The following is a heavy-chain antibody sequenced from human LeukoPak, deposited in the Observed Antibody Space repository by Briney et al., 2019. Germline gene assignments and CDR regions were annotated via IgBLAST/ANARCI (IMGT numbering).Heavy chain of an antibody. D-gene: IGHD3-22*01. J-gene: IGHJ3*02. CDR1: GFTFSSYY. CDR2: ISGSGGST. CDR3: AKDFPRYYYDSSGYTPGRAFDI. Sequence: GSLRLSCAASGFTFSSYYMHWVRQAPGKGLEWVSAISGSGGSTYYADSVKGRFTISRDNSKNTLYLQMNSLRAEDTAVYYCAKDFPRYYYDSSGYTPGRAFDIWGQGTMVTVSS. V-gene: IGHV3-23*01.